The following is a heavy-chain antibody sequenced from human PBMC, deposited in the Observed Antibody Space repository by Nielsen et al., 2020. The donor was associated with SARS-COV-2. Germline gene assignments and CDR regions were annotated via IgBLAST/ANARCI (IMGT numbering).Heavy chain of an antibody. V-gene: IGHV1-46*01. CDR1: GYIFTSNY. CDR2: INPSDGGT. D-gene: IGHD2-15*01. CDR3: AGGWPARLDP. J-gene: IGHJ5*02. Sequence: ASVKVSCKASGYIFTSNYIHWVRQAPAQGLEWMGIINPSDGGTTYAQRFQGRVTMTRDTSTSTVYMELSSLRSDDTAVYYCAGGWPARLDPWGQGTPVTVSS.